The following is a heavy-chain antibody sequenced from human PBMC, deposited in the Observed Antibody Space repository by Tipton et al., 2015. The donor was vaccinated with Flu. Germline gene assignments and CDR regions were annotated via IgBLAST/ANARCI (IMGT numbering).Heavy chain of an antibody. CDR3: ARAPESRTHDYGDAPDH. J-gene: IGHJ4*02. D-gene: IGHD4-17*01. V-gene: IGHV4-39*07. CDR2: IYYSGST. Sequence: TLSLTCTVSGGSISSSSYYWGWIRHPSGKGLEWIGSIYYSGSTYYNPSLKSRVTISVDTSKNQFSLKLSSVTAADTAVYYCARAPESRTHDYGDAPDHWGQGTLVTVSS. CDR1: GGSISSSSYY.